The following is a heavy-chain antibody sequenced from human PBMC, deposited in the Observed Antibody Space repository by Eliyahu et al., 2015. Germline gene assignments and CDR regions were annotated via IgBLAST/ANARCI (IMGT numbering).Heavy chain of an antibody. CDR1: GFTFDDYA. CDR2: ISWNSGSI. CDR3: AKVPGGGGYDYYFDY. Sequence: EVQLVESGGGLVQPGRSLRLSCAASGFTFDDYAMHWVRQAPGKGLEWVSGISWNSGSIGYADSVKGRFTISRDNAKNSLYLQMNSLRAEDTALYYCAKVPGGGGYDYYFDYWGQGTLVTVSS. D-gene: IGHD5-12*01. J-gene: IGHJ4*02. V-gene: IGHV3-9*01.